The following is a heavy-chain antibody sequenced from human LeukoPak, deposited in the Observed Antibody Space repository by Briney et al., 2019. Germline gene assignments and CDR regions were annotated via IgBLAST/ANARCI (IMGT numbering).Heavy chain of an antibody. CDR2: IYYSGST. V-gene: IGHV4-39*07. CDR1: GGSISSSSYY. CDR3: AREGGTTVIHGWFDP. D-gene: IGHD4-11*01. Sequence: SSETLSLTCTVSGGSISSSSYYWGWIRQPPGKGLEWIGSIYYSGSTYYNPSLKSRVTILVDTSRNQFSLKLSSVTAADTAVYYCAREGGTTVIHGWFDPWGQGTLVTVSS. J-gene: IGHJ5*02.